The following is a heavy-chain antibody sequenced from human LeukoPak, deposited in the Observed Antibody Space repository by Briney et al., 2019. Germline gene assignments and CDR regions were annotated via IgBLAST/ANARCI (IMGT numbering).Heavy chain of an antibody. V-gene: IGHV4-39*01. D-gene: IGHD3-3*01. CDR3: ATDYDFWSGYEGGMVDY. Sequence: PSETLSLTCTVSGGSISSSSYYWGWIRQPPGKGLEWIGSIYYSGSTYYNPSLKSRVTISVDTSKNQFSLKLSSVTATHRAVYYCATDYDFWSGYEGGMVDYWGQGTLVTVSS. CDR1: GGSISSSSYY. J-gene: IGHJ4*02. CDR2: IYYSGST.